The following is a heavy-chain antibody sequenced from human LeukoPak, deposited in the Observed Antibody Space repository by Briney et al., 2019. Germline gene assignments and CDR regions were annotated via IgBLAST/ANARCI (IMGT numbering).Heavy chain of an antibody. V-gene: IGHV3-73*01. CDR3: TRPWAS. Sequence: GGTLRLSCAATGCTISGSAMHWVRQASGKRLEWVGRIRSKANSYATAYAASVKGRFTISRDDSKNTAYLQMNSLKTEDTAVYYCTRPWASWGQGTLVTVSS. CDR2: IRSKANSYAT. J-gene: IGHJ5*02. CDR1: GCTISGSA. D-gene: IGHD7-27*01.